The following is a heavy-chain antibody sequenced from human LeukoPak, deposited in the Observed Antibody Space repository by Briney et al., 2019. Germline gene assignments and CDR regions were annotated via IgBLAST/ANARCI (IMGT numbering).Heavy chain of an antibody. CDR1: GGSFSGYY. J-gene: IGHJ4*02. CDR2: INHSGST. V-gene: IGHV4-34*01. D-gene: IGHD3-10*01. CDR3: ARKNMVRGVILDY. Sequence: SETLSLTCAVYGGSFSGYYWSWLRQPPGKGLEWIGEINHSGSTNYNPSLKSRVTISVDTSKNQFSLKLSSVTAADTAVYYCARKNMVRGVILDYWGQGTLVTVSS.